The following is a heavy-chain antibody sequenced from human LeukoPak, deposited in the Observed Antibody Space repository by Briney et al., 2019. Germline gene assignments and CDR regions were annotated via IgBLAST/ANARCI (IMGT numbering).Heavy chain of an antibody. Sequence: GGSLRLSCAASGFTFSSYSMNWVRQAPGKGLEWVSYISSSSSTIYYADSVKGRFTVSRDNSESTLYLQMNSLRVEDTAVYYCVRGQWVENYFDYWGQGTLVTVSS. CDR1: GFTFSSYS. D-gene: IGHD6-19*01. J-gene: IGHJ4*02. CDR2: ISSSSSTI. V-gene: IGHV3-48*01. CDR3: VRGQWVENYFDY.